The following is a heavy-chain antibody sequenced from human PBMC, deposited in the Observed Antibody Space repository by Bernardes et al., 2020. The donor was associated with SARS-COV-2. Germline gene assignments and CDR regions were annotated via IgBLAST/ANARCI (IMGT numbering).Heavy chain of an antibody. V-gene: IGHV4-61*05. Sequence: SETLSLTCTVSGGSISSSSYYWGWIRQPPGKGLEWIGYIYYSGSTNYNPSLKSRVTISVDTSKNQFSLKLSSVTAADTAVYYCARVPSDVIFGVVMHFDIWGQGTMVTVSS. D-gene: IGHD3-3*01. J-gene: IGHJ3*02. CDR3: ARVPSDVIFGVVMHFDI. CDR1: GGSISSSSYY. CDR2: IYYSGST.